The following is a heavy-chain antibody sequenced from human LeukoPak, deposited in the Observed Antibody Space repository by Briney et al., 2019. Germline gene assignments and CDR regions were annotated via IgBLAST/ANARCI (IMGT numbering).Heavy chain of an antibody. CDR2: INPNSGGT. CDR3: ARDSYSSRNNWLDP. V-gene: IGHV1-2*02. J-gene: IGHJ5*02. D-gene: IGHD6-13*01. Sequence: ASVKVSCKAFGYTFTSNYMHWVRQAPGQGLEWMGWINPNSGGTNYAQKFQGRVTMTRDTSISTAYMELSRLRSDDTAVYYCARDSYSSRNNWLDPWGQGTLVTVSS. CDR1: GYTFTSNY.